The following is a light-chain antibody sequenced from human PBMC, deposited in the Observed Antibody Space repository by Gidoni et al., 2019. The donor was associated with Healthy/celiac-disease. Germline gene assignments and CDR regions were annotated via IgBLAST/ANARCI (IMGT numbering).Light chain of an antibody. J-gene: IGKJ2*01. CDR3: QQRSNWLYT. Sequence: EIVLTQSPATLSLSPGERATLSCRASPRVSSYLAWYQQKPGQAPRLLIYDASNRATGIPARFSGSGSGTDFTLTISSLEPEDFAVYYCQQRSNWLYTFGQGTKLEIK. CDR1: PRVSSY. V-gene: IGKV3-11*01. CDR2: DAS.